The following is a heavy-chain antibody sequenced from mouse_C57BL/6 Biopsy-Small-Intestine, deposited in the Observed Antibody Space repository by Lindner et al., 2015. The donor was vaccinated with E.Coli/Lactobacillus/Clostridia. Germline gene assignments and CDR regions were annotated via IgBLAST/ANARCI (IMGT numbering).Heavy chain of an antibody. CDR1: GYAFSSSW. J-gene: IGHJ4*01. V-gene: IGHV1-82*01. Sequence: VQLQESGPELVKPGASVKISCKASGYAFSSSWMNWVKQRPGKGLEWIGRIYPGDGDTNYNGKFKGKATLTADKSSSTAYMQLSSLTSEDSAVYFCARRNPNYAMDYWGQGTSVTVSS. CDR2: IYPGDGDT. CDR3: ARRNPNYAMDY. D-gene: IGHD2-1*01.